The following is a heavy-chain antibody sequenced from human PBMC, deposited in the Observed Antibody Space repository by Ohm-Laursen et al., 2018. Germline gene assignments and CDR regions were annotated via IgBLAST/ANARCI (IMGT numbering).Heavy chain of an antibody. V-gene: IGHV3-21*01. CDR3: ARDTYDSSGYYAY. D-gene: IGHD3-22*01. CDR1: GFTFSSYS. Sequence: GSLRLSCTASGFTFSSYSMNWVRQAPGKGLEWVSSISSSSSYIYYADSVKGRFTISRDNAKNSLYLQMNSLRAEDTAVYYCARDTYDSSGYYAYWGQGTLVTVSS. J-gene: IGHJ4*02. CDR2: ISSSSSYI.